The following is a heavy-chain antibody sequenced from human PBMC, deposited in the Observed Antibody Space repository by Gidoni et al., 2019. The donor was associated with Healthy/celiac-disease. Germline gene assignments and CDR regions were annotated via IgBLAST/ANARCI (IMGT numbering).Heavy chain of an antibody. D-gene: IGHD5-18*01. J-gene: IGHJ4*02. Sequence: EVQLVESGGGLVQPGGSLRLSCAASGFTFDDYAMHWVRQAPGKGLEWVSGISWNSGSIGYADSVKGRFTISRDNAKNSLYLQMNSLRAEDTALYYCAKDPWYTAMDPSFDYWGQGTLVTVSS. V-gene: IGHV3-9*01. CDR2: ISWNSGSI. CDR1: GFTFDDYA. CDR3: AKDPWYTAMDPSFDY.